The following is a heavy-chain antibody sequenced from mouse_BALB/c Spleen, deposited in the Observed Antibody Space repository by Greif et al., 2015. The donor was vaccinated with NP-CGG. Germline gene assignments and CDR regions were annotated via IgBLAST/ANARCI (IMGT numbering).Heavy chain of an antibody. J-gene: IGHJ1*01. V-gene: IGHV1-5*01. CDR1: GYSFTSYW. Sequence: VQLQQSGTVLARPGASVKMSCKASGYSFTSYWMHWVKQRPGQGLEWIGAIYPGNSDTSYNQKFKGKAKLTAVTSASTAYMELSSLTNEDSAVYYCTRGGGLLRYFDVWGAGTTVTVSS. CDR3: TRGGGLLRYFDV. D-gene: IGHD2-3*01. CDR2: IYPGNSDT.